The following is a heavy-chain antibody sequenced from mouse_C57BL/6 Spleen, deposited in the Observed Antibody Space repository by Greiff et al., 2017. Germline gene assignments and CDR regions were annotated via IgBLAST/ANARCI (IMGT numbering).Heavy chain of an antibody. CDR2: IHPNSGST. CDR1: GYTFTSYW. J-gene: IGHJ4*01. Sequence: VKLQQPGAELVKPGASVKLSCKASGYTFTSYWMHWVKQRPGQGLEWIGMIHPNSGSTNYNEKFKSKATLTVDKSSSTAYMQLSSLTSEDSAVYYCARRELYYAMDYWGQGTSVTVSS. CDR3: ARRELYYAMDY. V-gene: IGHV1-64*01.